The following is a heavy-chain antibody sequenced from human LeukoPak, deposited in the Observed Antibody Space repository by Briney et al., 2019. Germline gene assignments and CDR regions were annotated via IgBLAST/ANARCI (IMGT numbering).Heavy chain of an antibody. CDR2: ISSSSSTI. J-gene: IGHJ6*02. V-gene: IGHV3-48*02. CDR3: ARDQPLGTYYGMDV. CDR1: GFTFSSYS. D-gene: IGHD7-27*01. Sequence: GGSLRLSCAASGFTFSSYSMKWVRQTPGKGLEWVSYISSSSSTIYYADSVKGRFTISRDNAKNSLYLQMNSLRDEDTAVYYCARDQPLGTYYGMDVWGQGTTVTVSS.